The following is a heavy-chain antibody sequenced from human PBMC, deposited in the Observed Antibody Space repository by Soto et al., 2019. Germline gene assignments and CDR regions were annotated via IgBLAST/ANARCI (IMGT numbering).Heavy chain of an antibody. D-gene: IGHD6-13*01. V-gene: IGHV3-74*01. CDR3: ARVRGYSSSWYPFDY. CDR1: GFTFSSYW. CDR2: INSEGSST. Sequence: GGSLRLSCAASGFTFSSYWMHWVRQAPGKGLVWVSRINSEGSSTSYADSVKGRFTISRDNAKNTLYLQMNSLRAEDTAVYYCARVRGYSSSWYPFDYWGQGTLVTVSS. J-gene: IGHJ4*02.